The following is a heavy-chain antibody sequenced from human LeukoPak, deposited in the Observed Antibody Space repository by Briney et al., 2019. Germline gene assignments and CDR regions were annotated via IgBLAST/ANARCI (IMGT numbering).Heavy chain of an antibody. Sequence: GESLKISCKGSGYSFTSYWIGWVRQMPGKGLEWMGIIYPGDSDTRYSPSFQGQVTISADKSISTAYLQWSSLKASDTAMYYCARRFRDDSSGYYGSFDYWGQGTLVTVSS. CDR3: ARRFRDDSSGYYGSFDY. D-gene: IGHD3-22*01. CDR2: IYPGDSDT. V-gene: IGHV5-51*01. CDR1: GYSFTSYW. J-gene: IGHJ4*02.